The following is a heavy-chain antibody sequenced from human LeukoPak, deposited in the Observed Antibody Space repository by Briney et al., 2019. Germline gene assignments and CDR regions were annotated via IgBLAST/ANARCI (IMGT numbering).Heavy chain of an antibody. J-gene: IGHJ3*02. Sequence: PGGSLRLPCATSGFPFRAYGIHWVRQAAAKGLEWVAFIRYDGTSKYYIDSVKGRFSISRDTSMNTVFLQMNSLSDEDTAVYYCAKEDKGYSFGFDAFDTWGQGTMVTVSA. CDR1: GFPFRAYG. D-gene: IGHD5-18*01. CDR2: IRYDGTSK. V-gene: IGHV3-30*02. CDR3: AKEDKGYSFGFDAFDT.